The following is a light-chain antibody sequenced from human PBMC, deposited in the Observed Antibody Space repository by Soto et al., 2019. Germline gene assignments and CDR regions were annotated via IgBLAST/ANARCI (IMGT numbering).Light chain of an antibody. Sequence: QSALTQPRSVSGSPGQSVTISCTGTSSDVGRYNYVSWYQQHPGKAPKLMISGVSKRPSGVPDRFSGSKSGNTASLTISGLQAEDEADYYCCSYAGSYTLVVFGGGTKLTVL. CDR2: GVS. CDR3: CSYAGSYTLVV. V-gene: IGLV2-11*01. J-gene: IGLJ2*01. CDR1: SSDVGRYNY.